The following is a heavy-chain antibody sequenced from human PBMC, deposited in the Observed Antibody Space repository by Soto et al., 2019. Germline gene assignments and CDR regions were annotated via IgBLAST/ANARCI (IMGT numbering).Heavy chain of an antibody. J-gene: IGHJ4*02. Sequence: PGGSLRLSCAASGFTFITYSMDWVRQAPWKGLEWVSYISSSSNTIYYADSVKGRFTISRDNAKNSLYLQMISLRDEDTAVYYCARAGRGYSYGYFDYWGQGTLVTVS. CDR3: ARAGRGYSYGYFDY. CDR2: ISSSSNTI. CDR1: GFTFITYS. D-gene: IGHD5-18*01. V-gene: IGHV3-48*02.